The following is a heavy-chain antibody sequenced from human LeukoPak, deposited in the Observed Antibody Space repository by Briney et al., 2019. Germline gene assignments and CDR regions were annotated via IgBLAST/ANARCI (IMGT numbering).Heavy chain of an antibody. CDR1: GGSFSGYY. J-gene: IGHJ5*02. CDR3: ARRVSSSGWFDP. Sequence: SETLSLTCAVYGGSFSGYYWSWIRQPPGKGLEWIGEINHSGSTNYNPSLKSRVTISVDTSKNQFSLKLSSVTAADTAVYYCARRVSSSGWFDPWGQGTLVTVSS. D-gene: IGHD6-6*01. CDR2: INHSGST. V-gene: IGHV4-34*01.